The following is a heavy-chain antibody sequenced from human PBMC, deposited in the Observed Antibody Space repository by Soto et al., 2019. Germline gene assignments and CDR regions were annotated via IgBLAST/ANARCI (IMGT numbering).Heavy chain of an antibody. CDR2: IYYSGST. CDR3: ATTYGSGSYWDDY. J-gene: IGHJ4*02. D-gene: IGHD3-10*01. V-gene: IGHV4-39*01. CDR1: GGYISSSTYY. Sequence: QLQLQESGPGLVKPSETLSLTCTVSGGYISSSTYYWGWIRQPPGKGLEWIGSIYYSGSTYYNPSLKSRVTISIDTSKNQFSLKLRSVTAADTAVYYCATTYGSGSYWDDYWGQGTLVTVSS.